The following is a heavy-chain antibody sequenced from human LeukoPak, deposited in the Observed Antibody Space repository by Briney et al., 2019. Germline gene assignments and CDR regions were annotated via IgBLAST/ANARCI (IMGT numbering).Heavy chain of an antibody. V-gene: IGHV1-18*04. CDR1: GYTFTGYY. CDR2: ISAYNGDT. Sequence: ASVKVSCKASGYTFTGYYMHWVRQAPGQGLEWMGWISAYNGDTNYAQKLQGRVTMTTDTSTSTAYMELRSLRSDDTAVYYCARKGYSSSWYRPALSAFDIWGQGTMVTVSS. D-gene: IGHD6-13*01. CDR3: ARKGYSSSWYRPALSAFDI. J-gene: IGHJ3*02.